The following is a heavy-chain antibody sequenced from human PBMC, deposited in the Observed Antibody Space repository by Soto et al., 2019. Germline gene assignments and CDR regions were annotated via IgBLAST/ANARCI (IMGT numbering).Heavy chain of an antibody. Sequence: SVKVSCKASGGTFSSYAISWVRQAPGQGLEWMGGIIPIFGTANYAQKFQGRVTITADESTSTAYMELSSLRSEDTAVYYCARSEQLEQRYYYGMDVWGQGTTVTVSS. CDR1: GGTFSSYA. CDR2: IIPIFGTA. V-gene: IGHV1-69*13. D-gene: IGHD6-6*01. CDR3: ARSEQLEQRYYYGMDV. J-gene: IGHJ6*02.